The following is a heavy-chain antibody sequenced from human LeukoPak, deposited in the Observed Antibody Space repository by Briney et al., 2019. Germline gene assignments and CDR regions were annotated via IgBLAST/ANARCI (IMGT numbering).Heavy chain of an antibody. J-gene: IGHJ3*02. CDR2: IYTSGST. CDR3: VTRPDGRGTGPTENSPFDI. Sequence: PSETLSLTCTVSGGSISSYSWAWIRQPAGKGLEWIGRIYTSGSTNSNPSLRGRVTMSLDTSKNQLFLRLRSVTAADTAVYYCVTRPDGRGTGPTENSPFDIWGQGTVVTVSS. CDR1: GGSISSYS. D-gene: IGHD1-1*01. V-gene: IGHV4-4*07.